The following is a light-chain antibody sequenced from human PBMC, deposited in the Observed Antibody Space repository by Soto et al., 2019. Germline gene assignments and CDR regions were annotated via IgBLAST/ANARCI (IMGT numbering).Light chain of an antibody. V-gene: IGKV3-15*01. Sequence: EIVMTQSPATLSVSPGERATLSCRASQSVSSNLAWYQQKPGQAPRLLIYGASTRATGIPVRFSGSGSWTAFTLTISSLQSEDLAVYYCQQYYNWPPWTFGQGTKVESK. J-gene: IGKJ1*01. CDR2: GAS. CDR3: QQYYNWPPWT. CDR1: QSVSSN.